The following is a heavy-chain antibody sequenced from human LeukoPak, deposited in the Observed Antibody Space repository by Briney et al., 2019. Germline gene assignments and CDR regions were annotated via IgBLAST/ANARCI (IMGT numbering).Heavy chain of an antibody. J-gene: IGHJ4*02. D-gene: IGHD6-13*01. CDR1: GDSITSSSSY. CDR2: IYYSGST. Sequence: SETLSLTCTVSGDSITSSSSYWGWIRQSPGKGLGWIGSIYYSGSTYYNPSLKSRVAMSVDTSKNQFSLKLSSVTAADTAVYYCASSGSFRQQLIKWGQGTLVTVSS. CDR3: ASSGSFRQQLIK. V-gene: IGHV4-39*07.